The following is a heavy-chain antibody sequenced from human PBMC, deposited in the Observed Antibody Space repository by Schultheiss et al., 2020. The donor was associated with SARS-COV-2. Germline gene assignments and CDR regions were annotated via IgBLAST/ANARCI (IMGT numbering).Heavy chain of an antibody. Sequence: GSLRLSCAASGFTFSSYAMHWVRQAPGKGLEWVAVISYDGSNKYYADSVKGRFTISRDNSKNTLYLQMNSLRAEDTAVYYCARDGPVLRFLEWLSPPSYYYYYGMDVWGQGTTVTVSS. D-gene: IGHD3-3*01. CDR2: ISYDGSNK. CDR1: GFTFSSYA. J-gene: IGHJ6*02. CDR3: ARDGPVLRFLEWLSPPSYYYYYGMDV. V-gene: IGHV3-30*04.